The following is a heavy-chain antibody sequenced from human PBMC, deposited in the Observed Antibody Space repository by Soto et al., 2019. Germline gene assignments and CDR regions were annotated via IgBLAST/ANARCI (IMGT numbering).Heavy chain of an antibody. CDR2: MNPNSGDT. Sequence: ASVKVSGKASGYSFTNYDTYCVRQASGQGLEWMGWMNPNSGDTVYAQKFQGRVTMTRDTSISRAYMELSSLRSEDTAVYYCARGRGGYCTGGTCYRWFDPWGQGTLVTVSS. J-gene: IGHJ5*02. CDR3: ARGRGGYCTGGTCYRWFDP. D-gene: IGHD2-15*01. V-gene: IGHV1-8*01. CDR1: GYSFTNYD.